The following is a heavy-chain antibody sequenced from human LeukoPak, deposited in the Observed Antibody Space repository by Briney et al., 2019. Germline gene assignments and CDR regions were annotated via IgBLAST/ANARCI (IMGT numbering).Heavy chain of an antibody. D-gene: IGHD3-16*01. Sequence: GGSLRLSCASSGFTFRSYALSWVRQAPGKGLEWVSAISGSGGSTYYADSVKGRFTISRDNSKNTLYLQMNSLRAEGTAVYYCAKGRRGDYWGQGTLVTVSS. CDR3: AKGRRGDY. V-gene: IGHV3-23*01. CDR1: GFTFRSYA. J-gene: IGHJ4*02. CDR2: ISGSGGST.